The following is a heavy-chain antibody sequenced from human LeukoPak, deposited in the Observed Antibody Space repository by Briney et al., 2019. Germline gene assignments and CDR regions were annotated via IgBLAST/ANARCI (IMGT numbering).Heavy chain of an antibody. D-gene: IGHD3-10*01. J-gene: IGHJ4*02. Sequence: ASVKVSCKASGYTFTSHAMHWVRQAPGQSLEWMGWINAGNGNTKYSQKFQGRVTITRDTSASTAYMELSSLRSEDTAVYYCARGRGVAKYYFDYWGQGTLVTVSS. V-gene: IGHV1-3*01. CDR1: GYTFTSHA. CDR3: ARGRGVAKYYFDY. CDR2: INAGNGNT.